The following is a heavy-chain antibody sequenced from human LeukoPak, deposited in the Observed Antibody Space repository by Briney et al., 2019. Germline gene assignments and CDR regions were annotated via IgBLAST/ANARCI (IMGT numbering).Heavy chain of an antibody. Sequence: SETLSLTCTVSGGSISSSSYYWGWIRQPPGKGLEWIGSIYYSGSTYYNPSLKSRVTISVDTSKNQFSLKLSSVTAADTAVYYCASGKTTTYYYDSGTAYWGQGTLVTVSS. CDR3: ASGKTTTYYYDSGTAY. CDR2: IYYSGST. D-gene: IGHD3-10*01. V-gene: IGHV4-39*07. J-gene: IGHJ4*02. CDR1: GGSISSSSYY.